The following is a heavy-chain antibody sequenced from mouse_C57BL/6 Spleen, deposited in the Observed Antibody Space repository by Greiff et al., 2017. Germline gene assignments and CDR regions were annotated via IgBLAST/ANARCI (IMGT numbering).Heavy chain of an antibody. V-gene: IGHV1-69*01. D-gene: IGHD1-1*01. CDR1: GYTFTSYW. Sequence: QVQLQQPGAELVMPGASVKLSCKASGYTFTSYWMHLVKQRPGQGLEWIGEIDPSDSYTNYNQKFKGKSTLTVDKSSSTAYMQLSSLTSEDSAVYYCARSDTTVVGYLDYWGQGTTLTVSS. CDR3: ARSDTTVVGYLDY. CDR2: IDPSDSYT. J-gene: IGHJ2*01.